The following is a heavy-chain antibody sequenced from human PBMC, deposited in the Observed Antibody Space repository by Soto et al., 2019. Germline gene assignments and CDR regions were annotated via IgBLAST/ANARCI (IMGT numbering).Heavy chain of an antibody. J-gene: IGHJ4*02. CDR3: ARVDGAVAGHFDY. CDR2: IYHSGST. Sequence: VPLQESGPGLVKPSGTLSLNCPVSGGSIRSSNWGRWVRQPPGEGLEWIGEIYHSGSTNYNPSLKSRVTISVDKSKNQFSLKLSSVTAADTAVYYCARVDGAVAGHFDYWGQGTLVTVSS. V-gene: IGHV4-4*02. CDR1: GGSIRSSNW. D-gene: IGHD6-19*01.